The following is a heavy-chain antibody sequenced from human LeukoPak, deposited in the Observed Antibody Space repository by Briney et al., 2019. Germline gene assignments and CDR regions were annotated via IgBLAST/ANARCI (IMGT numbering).Heavy chain of an antibody. CDR3: ARGPQRGAAANYYGMDV. V-gene: IGHV3-74*01. CDR1: GFTLSSYW. Sequence: PGGSLRLSCAVSGFTLSSYWMHWVRQAPGKGLVWVSRINSDGSSTSYADSVKGRFTISRDNGKSTLYLQMNSLRAEDTAVYYCARGPQRGAAANYYGMDVWGQGTTVTVSS. J-gene: IGHJ6*02. D-gene: IGHD2-2*01. CDR2: INSDGSST.